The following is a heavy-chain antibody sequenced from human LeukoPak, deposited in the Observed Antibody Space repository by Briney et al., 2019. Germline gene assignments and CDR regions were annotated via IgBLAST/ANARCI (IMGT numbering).Heavy chain of an antibody. CDR3: ARGYYGSGSYSGTNFDY. V-gene: IGHV3-43*01. Sequence: GGSLRLSCVASGFTFDDFTMHWVRQRPGKGLEWVSLISWDSSSTYFTDSVKGRFTISRDNTKNSLYLQMNSLRAEDTAVYYCARGYYGSGSYSGTNFDYWGQGTLVTVSS. D-gene: IGHD3-10*01. J-gene: IGHJ4*02. CDR2: ISWDSSST. CDR1: GFTFDDFT.